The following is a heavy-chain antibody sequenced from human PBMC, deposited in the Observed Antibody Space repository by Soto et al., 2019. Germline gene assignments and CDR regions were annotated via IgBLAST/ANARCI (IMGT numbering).Heavy chain of an antibody. V-gene: IGHV4-34*01. D-gene: IGHD2-15*01. CDR1: GGSFSGYY. CDR2: INHSGST. CDR3: ARGLCSGGSCYSTIDYYGMDV. Sequence: PSETLSLTCAVYGGSFSGYYWSWIRQPPGKGLEWIGEINHSGSTNYNPSLKGRVTISVDTSKNQFSLKLSSVTAADTAVYYCARGLCSGGSCYSTIDYYGMDVWGQGTTVTVSS. J-gene: IGHJ6*02.